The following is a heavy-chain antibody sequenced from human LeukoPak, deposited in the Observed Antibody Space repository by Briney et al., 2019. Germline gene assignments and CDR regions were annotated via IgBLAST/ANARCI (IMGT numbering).Heavy chain of an antibody. J-gene: IGHJ3*02. V-gene: IGHV3-30*02. Sequence: GGSLRLSCAASGFTFSSYGMHWVRQAPGKGLEWVAVIWYDGSNKYYADSVKGRFTISRDNSKNTLYLQMNSLRAEDTAVYYCAKEAPWLAAFDIWGQGTMVTVSS. D-gene: IGHD3-22*01. CDR3: AKEAPWLAAFDI. CDR1: GFTFSSYG. CDR2: IWYDGSNK.